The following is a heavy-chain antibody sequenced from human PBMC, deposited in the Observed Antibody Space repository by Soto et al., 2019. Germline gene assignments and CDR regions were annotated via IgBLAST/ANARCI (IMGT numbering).Heavy chain of an antibody. J-gene: IGHJ4*02. D-gene: IGHD6-13*01. V-gene: IGHV3-30*18. CDR3: AKEPPALAADGIDS. Sequence: PGGSLRLSCAASGFPFSPYGMHWVRQAPGKGLEWVAGISNDGSNTYYADSVKGRFTISSDNSEKTLYLQMNSLRAADTAVYYCAKEPPALAADGIDSWGQGTLVTVSS. CDR2: ISNDGSNT. CDR1: GFPFSPYG.